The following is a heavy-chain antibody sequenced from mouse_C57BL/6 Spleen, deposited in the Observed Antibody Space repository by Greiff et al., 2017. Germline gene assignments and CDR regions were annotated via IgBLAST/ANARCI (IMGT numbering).Heavy chain of an antibody. CDR2: IYPGDGDT. D-gene: IGHD1-1*01. CDR1: GYAFSSYW. V-gene: IGHV1-80*01. CDR3: ARSGGLLRAMDY. J-gene: IGHJ4*01. Sequence: QVHVKQSGAELVKPGASVKISCKASGYAFSSYWMNWVKQRPGKGLEWIGQIYPGDGDTNYNGKFKGKATLTADKSSSTAYMQLSSLTSEDSAVYFCARSGGLLRAMDYWGQGTSVTVSS.